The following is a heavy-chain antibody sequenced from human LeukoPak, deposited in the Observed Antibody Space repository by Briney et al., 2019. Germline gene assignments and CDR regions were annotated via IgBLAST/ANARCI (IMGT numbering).Heavy chain of an antibody. CDR2: ISGSSRHK. V-gene: IGHV3-21*01. J-gene: IGHJ4*02. Sequence: NPGGSLRLSCAASGFTVSSYTMKWVRQAPGKGREGVSYISGSSRHKYSADSVTGLFTISRDNAKNSLYLQMNSLRAEDTAVYYCARTANFAAGYYIDYWGQGTLVTVSS. CDR1: GFTVSSYT. D-gene: IGHD6-13*01. CDR3: ARTANFAAGYYIDY.